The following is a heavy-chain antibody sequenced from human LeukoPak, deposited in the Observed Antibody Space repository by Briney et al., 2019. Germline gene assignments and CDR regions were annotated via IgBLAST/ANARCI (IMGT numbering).Heavy chain of an antibody. Sequence: AGGSLRLSCAASGFTFSSYNMNWVRQAPGKGLEWVSSISSSSTYIYYADSLNGRFTISRDNAKNSLYLQMNSLRAEDTAVYYCARILSTGTRRWGAFDIWGQGTMVTVSS. D-gene: IGHD3-10*01. J-gene: IGHJ3*02. V-gene: IGHV3-21*01. CDR3: ARILSTGTRRWGAFDI. CDR2: ISSSSTYI. CDR1: GFTFSSYN.